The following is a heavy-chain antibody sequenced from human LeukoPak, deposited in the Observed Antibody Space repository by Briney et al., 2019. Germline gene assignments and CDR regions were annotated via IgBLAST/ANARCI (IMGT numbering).Heavy chain of an antibody. CDR2: IYYSGST. CDR1: DGSISSYY. V-gene: IGHV4-59*01. Sequence: SETLSLTCTVSDGSISSYYWSWIRQPPGKGLEWIGYIYYSGSTNYNPSLKSRVTISVDTSKNQFSLKLSSVTAADTAVYYCARAVDTAMVSRYFDLWGRGTLVTVSS. J-gene: IGHJ2*01. D-gene: IGHD5-18*01. CDR3: ARAVDTAMVSRYFDL.